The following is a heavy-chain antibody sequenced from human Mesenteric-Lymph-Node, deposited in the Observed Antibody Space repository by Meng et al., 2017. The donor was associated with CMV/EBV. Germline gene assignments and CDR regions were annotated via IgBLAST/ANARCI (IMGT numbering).Heavy chain of an antibody. CDR1: GFTFSSYS. CDR3: ARDPDNDYSNYVSY. D-gene: IGHD4-11*01. J-gene: IGHJ4*02. Sequence: GESLKISCAASGFTFSSYSMNWVRQAPGKGLEWVSSIISTSSYIYYADSVKGRFTISRDNAKNSLYLQMNSLRAEDTAVYYCARDPDNDYSNYVSYWGQGTLVTVSS. V-gene: IGHV3-21*01. CDR2: IISTSSYI.